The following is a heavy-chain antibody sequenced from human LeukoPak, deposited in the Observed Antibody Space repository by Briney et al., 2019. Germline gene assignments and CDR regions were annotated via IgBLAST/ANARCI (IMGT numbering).Heavy chain of an antibody. CDR2: IYYSGST. CDR1: GGSISSYY. J-gene: IGHJ4*02. V-gene: IGHV4-59*12. Sequence: PSETLSLTCTVSGGSISSYYWSWIRQPPGKGLEGIGYIYYSGSTNYNPSLKSRVTISVDTSKNQFSLKLSSVTAADTAVYYCARASRRGSGFDYWGQGTLVTVSS. CDR3: ARASRRGSGFDY. D-gene: IGHD3-10*01.